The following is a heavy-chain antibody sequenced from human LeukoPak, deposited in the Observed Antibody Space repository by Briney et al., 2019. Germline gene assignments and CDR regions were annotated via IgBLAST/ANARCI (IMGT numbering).Heavy chain of an antibody. D-gene: IGHD1-1*01. CDR3: ARVTRSGGY. CDR1: GGSISSGSYY. J-gene: IGHJ4*02. V-gene: IGHV4-61*02. CDR2: IYTSGST. Sequence: SETLTLTCTVSGGSISSGSYYWSWIRQPAGKGLEWIGRIYTSGSTNYNPSLKSRVTISVDTSKNQFSLKLSSVTAADTAVYYCARVTRSGGYWGQGTLVTVSS.